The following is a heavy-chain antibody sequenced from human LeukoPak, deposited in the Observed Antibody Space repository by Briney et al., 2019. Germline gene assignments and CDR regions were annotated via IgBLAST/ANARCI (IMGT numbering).Heavy chain of an antibody. J-gene: IGHJ4*02. V-gene: IGHV3-23*01. CDR2: ISDRARNT. D-gene: IGHD4-11*01. CDR1: GFTFSSYS. Sequence: GGSLRLSCAASGFTFSSYSMNWVRQTPGKGLEWVSTISDRARNTHYADSVNGRFTISRDDFLNMVYLQMDRLTVEDTAVYYCTTRLQHHFDYWGQGTQVTVSS. CDR3: TTRLQHHFDY.